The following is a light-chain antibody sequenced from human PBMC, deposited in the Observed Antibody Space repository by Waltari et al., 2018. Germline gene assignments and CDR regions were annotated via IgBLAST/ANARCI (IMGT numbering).Light chain of an antibody. CDR1: QSVGSNY. CDR2: DAS. CDR3: QQYGSSPLT. J-gene: IGKJ4*01. V-gene: IGKV3-20*01. Sequence: EIVLTQSPGTLSLSPGERATLSCRASQSVGSNYVAWYQQVPGQAPRLLIYDASIRATGIPDRCSGSGSGTGFSLTISRLEPEDVGVYHCQQYGSSPLTFGGGTKVEIK.